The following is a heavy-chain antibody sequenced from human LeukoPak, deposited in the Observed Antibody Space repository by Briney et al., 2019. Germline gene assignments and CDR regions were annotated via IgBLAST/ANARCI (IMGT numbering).Heavy chain of an antibody. CDR1: GFTFSHYA. J-gene: IGHJ4*02. Sequence: GGSLRLSCAASGFTFSHYAMSWVRQAPGKGLQWVSSISGTSGSAYYADSVKGRFTISRDNSKNTLYLQMNSLRAEDTAVYYCAKAPATAEYFDYWGQGTLVTVSS. CDR2: ISGTSGSA. CDR3: AKAPATAEYFDY. V-gene: IGHV3-23*01. D-gene: IGHD2-21*02.